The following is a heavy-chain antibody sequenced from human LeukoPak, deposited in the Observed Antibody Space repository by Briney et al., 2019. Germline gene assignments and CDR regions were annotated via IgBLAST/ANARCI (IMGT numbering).Heavy chain of an antibody. CDR1: GFTFSSYG. V-gene: IGHV3-30*02. D-gene: IGHD3-22*01. CDR3: AKDGKYYYDSSGYYYSWTVDY. Sequence: GGSLRLSCAASGFTFSSYGMHWVRQAPGKGLEWVAFIRYDGSNKYYADSVKGRFTISGDNSKNTLYLQMNSLRAEDTAVYYCAKDGKYYYDSSGYYYSWTVDYWGQGTLVTVSS. CDR2: IRYDGSNK. J-gene: IGHJ4*02.